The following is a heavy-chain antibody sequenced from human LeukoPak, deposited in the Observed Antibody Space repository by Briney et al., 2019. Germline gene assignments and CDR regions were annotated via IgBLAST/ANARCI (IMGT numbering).Heavy chain of an antibody. CDR1: GFTFSSYW. Sequence: GGSLRLSCAASGFTFSSYWMRWVRQAPGKGLEWVANIKQDGSEKYYVDSVKGRFTISRDNAKNSLYLQMNSLRAEDTAVYYCARDRSSGSFDYWGQGTLVTVSS. V-gene: IGHV3-7*01. J-gene: IGHJ4*02. CDR3: ARDRSSGSFDY. CDR2: IKQDGSEK. D-gene: IGHD3-22*01.